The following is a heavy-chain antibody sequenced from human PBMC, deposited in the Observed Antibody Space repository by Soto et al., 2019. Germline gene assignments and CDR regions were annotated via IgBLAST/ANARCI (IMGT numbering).Heavy chain of an antibody. D-gene: IGHD3-9*01. V-gene: IGHV3-53*01. Sequence: PGGSLRLSCAAFGFTLDKYTMGWVRQAPGKGLEWVAESFSSGGTQYADSVKGQFTISRDNSRNMVFLQMNGLRVEDTALYYCARDREPDGIWTFDSWGQGALVTVSS. J-gene: IGHJ4*02. CDR2: SFSSGGT. CDR3: ARDREPDGIWTFDS. CDR1: GFTLDKYT.